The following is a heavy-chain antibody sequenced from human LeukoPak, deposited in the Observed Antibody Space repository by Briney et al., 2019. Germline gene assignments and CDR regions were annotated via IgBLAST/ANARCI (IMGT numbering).Heavy chain of an antibody. CDR3: ARVRSGVVVAATPRGWFDP. Sequence: GGSLRLSCAASGFTFSSYRMNWVRQAPGKGLEWVANINQDGSEKDYVDSVKGRFTISGDNAKNSLYLQMNSLRAEDTAVYYCARVRSGVVVAATPRGWFDPWGQGTLVTVSS. CDR1: GFTFSSYR. V-gene: IGHV3-7*01. D-gene: IGHD2-15*01. CDR2: INQDGSEK. J-gene: IGHJ5*02.